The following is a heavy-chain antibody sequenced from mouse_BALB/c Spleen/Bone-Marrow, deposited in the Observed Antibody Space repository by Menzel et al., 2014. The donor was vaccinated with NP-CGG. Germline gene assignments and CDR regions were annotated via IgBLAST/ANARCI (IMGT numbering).Heavy chain of an antibody. J-gene: IGHJ3*01. D-gene: IGHD2-4*01. CDR1: GFTFSDYY. Sequence: EVKLVESGGGLVQPGGSLKLSCATSGFTFSDYYMYWVRQTPEKRLEWVAYISNGGGSTYYPDTVKGRFTISRDNAKNTLYLQMRCLKSEDTAMYYCARHNYDETWFAYWGQGTLVTVSA. CDR2: ISNGGGST. V-gene: IGHV5-12*02. CDR3: ARHNYDETWFAY.